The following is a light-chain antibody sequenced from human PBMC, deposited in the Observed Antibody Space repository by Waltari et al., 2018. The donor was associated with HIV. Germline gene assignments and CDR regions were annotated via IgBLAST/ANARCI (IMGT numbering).Light chain of an antibody. CDR2: GAS. CDR1: LTVTSDY. J-gene: IGKJ5*01. V-gene: IGKV3-20*01. Sequence: EIVLTQSPGTLSLSPGQRATLSCRASLTVTSDYLAWYQQKPGQAPRLLIYGASNRATGIPDRCSGSGSGTDFALTISRLQPVDFAMYYCQQYGSSPITFGQGTRLEIK. CDR3: QQYGSSPIT.